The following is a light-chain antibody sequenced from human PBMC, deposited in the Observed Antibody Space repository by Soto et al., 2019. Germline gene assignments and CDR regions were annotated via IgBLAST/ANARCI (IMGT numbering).Light chain of an antibody. Sequence: EVVLTQSPVTLSLSLGEIATLSCRASQSVSSSYLAWYQQKPGQAPRLLIYGASSRATGIPDRFSGSGSGTDFTLTISRLEPEDFAVYYCQQYDTSIWAYTFGQGTKLEIK. CDR3: QQYDTSIWAYT. J-gene: IGKJ2*01. V-gene: IGKV3-20*01. CDR2: GAS. CDR1: QSVSSSY.